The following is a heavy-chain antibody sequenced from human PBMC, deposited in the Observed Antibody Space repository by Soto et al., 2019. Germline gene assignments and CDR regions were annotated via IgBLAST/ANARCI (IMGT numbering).Heavy chain of an antibody. Sequence: GGSLRLSCAGSRFTFSNAWMGWVRQAPGKGLEWVGQIKTKTDGGTTDYAAPVKGRFTISRDDSKNTLYLQMNSLKTEDTAVYYCTTARWYTYYFDYWGQGTLVTVSS. V-gene: IGHV3-15*01. J-gene: IGHJ4*02. D-gene: IGHD2-2*02. CDR1: RFTFSNAW. CDR3: TTARWYTYYFDY. CDR2: IKTKTDGGTT.